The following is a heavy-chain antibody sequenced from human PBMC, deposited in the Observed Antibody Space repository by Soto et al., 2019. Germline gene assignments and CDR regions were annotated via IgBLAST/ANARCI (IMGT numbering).Heavy chain of an antibody. J-gene: IGHJ5*02. CDR1: GDTFTSYA. V-gene: IGHV1-3*01. CDR2: INAGNGNT. D-gene: IGHD6-19*01. Sequence: QVQLVQSGAEVKKPGASVKVSCKDSGDTFTSYAMHWVRQAPGQRLEWMGWINAGNGNTKSSQKFQGRVTITRDTSASTAYMELSSLRSEDTAVYYCARSSGWPLGQGTLVTVSS. CDR3: ARSSGWP.